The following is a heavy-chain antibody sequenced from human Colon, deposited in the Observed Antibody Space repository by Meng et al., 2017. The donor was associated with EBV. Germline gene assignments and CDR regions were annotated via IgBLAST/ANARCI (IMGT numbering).Heavy chain of an antibody. CDR2: IYHVGGT. D-gene: IGHD3-10*01. Sequence: VVRQVGAPGGVVMPDTSPLLCSVAGGSICSKGWLSWVRRHPREGVVEFSGAIYHVGGTSDNPSLPSRVTFFVYTSKTQFSLMLTSVTATDTAVDYCARGRGGSGRDCWGQGTLVTVSS. CDR3: ARGRGGSGRDC. V-gene: IGHV4-4*03. CDR1: GGSICSKGW. J-gene: IGHJ4*02.